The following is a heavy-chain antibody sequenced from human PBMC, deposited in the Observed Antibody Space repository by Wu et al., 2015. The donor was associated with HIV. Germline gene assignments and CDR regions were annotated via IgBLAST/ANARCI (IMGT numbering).Heavy chain of an antibody. D-gene: IGHD2-21*02. CDR1: GGAFTTSA. Sequence: QVQLVQSGAEVKKPGSSVKVSCKGSGGAFTTSAINWVRQAPGQGLEWMGMIIPLYGTPNYAQKFEGRITINTDESTNTVYMGLRSLTYDDTAVYYCAILGAGLVGGDYCPGGPWGQGTPVTVSS. J-gene: IGHJ5*02. V-gene: IGHV1-69*05. CDR2: IIPLYGTP. CDR3: AILGAGLVGGDYCPGGP.